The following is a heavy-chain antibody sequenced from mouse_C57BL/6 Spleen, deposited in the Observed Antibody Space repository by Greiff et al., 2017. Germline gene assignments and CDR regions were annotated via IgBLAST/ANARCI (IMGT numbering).Heavy chain of an antibody. D-gene: IGHD1-1*01. CDR2: FYPGSGSI. CDR1: GYTFTEYT. CDR3: ARHEDEVEGLAY. V-gene: IGHV1-62-2*01. Sequence: VKLVESGAELVKPGASVKLSCKASGYTFTEYTIHWVKQRSGQGLEWIGWFYPGSGSIKYNEKFKDKATLTADKSSSTVYMELSRLTSEDSAVYFCARHEDEVEGLAYWGQGTLVTVSA. J-gene: IGHJ3*01.